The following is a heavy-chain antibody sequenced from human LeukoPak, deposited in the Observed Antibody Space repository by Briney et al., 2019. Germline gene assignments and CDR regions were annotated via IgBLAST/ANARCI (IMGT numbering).Heavy chain of an antibody. J-gene: IGHJ4*02. CDR3: TRGSGRFEY. CDR1: GFTFGDFP. CDR2: IRAKAYGGTT. Sequence: GGSLRLSCAGSGFTFGDFPMTWVRQAPGKGLEWVGYIRAKAYGGTTEYAASVKGRFTISRDDSKRIAFLQMNSLQTLDTAIYYCTRGSGRFEYWGQGVLVTVSS. D-gene: IGHD2-15*01. V-gene: IGHV3-49*04.